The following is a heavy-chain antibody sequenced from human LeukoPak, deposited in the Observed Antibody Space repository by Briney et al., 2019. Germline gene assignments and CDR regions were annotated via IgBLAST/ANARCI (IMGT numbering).Heavy chain of an antibody. V-gene: IGHV4-31*03. CDR3: ARGKRGFYVFDY. CDR1: GGSISSGGYY. J-gene: IGHJ4*02. CDR2: IYYSGST. Sequence: SETLSLTCTVSGGSISSGGYYWSWIRQHPGKGLEWIGYIYYSGSTYYNPSLKSRVTISVDTSKNRFSLKLSSVTAADTAVYYCARGKRGFYVFDYWGQGTLVTVSS. D-gene: IGHD5/OR15-5a*01.